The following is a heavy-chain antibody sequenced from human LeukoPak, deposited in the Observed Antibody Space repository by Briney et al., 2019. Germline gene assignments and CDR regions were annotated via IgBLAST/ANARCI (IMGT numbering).Heavy chain of an antibody. J-gene: IGHJ4*02. V-gene: IGHV3-23*01. D-gene: IGHD6-19*01. CDR1: GFTFSSYA. CDR2: ISGSGGST. CDR3: AKEGGKGIAVAGPAFDY. Sequence: GGFLRLSCAASGFTFSSYAMSWVRQAPGKGLEWVSAISGSGGSTYYADSVKGRFTISRDNSKNTLYLQMNSLRAEDTAVYYCAKEGGKGIAVAGPAFDYWGQGTLVTVSS.